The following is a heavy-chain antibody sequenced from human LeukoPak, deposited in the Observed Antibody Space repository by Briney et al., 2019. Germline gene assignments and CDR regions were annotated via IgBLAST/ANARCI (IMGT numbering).Heavy chain of an antibody. CDR1: GGSISSSSYY. Sequence: SETLSLTCTVSGGSISSSSYYWGWIRQPPGKGLEWIGSIYYSGSTYYNPSLKSRVVISVDTSKNHFSLTLNAVTAADTAVYHCASYSGIYSAFEIWSQGTLVTVSS. V-gene: IGHV4-39*07. CDR3: ASYSGIYSAFEI. D-gene: IGHD1-26*01. J-gene: IGHJ3*02. CDR2: IYYSGST.